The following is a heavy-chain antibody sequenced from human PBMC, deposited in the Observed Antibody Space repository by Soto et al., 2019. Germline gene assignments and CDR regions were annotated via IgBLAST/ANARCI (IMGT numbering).Heavy chain of an antibody. D-gene: IGHD6-19*01. CDR2: INYSGNI. CDR3: ARQGLTVPGTPARPYHAMDV. CDR1: GGSISSSDYY. V-gene: IGHV4-39*01. Sequence: QLQLQESGPGLVKPSETLSLTCTVSGGSISSSDYYWDWIRQPPGKGLEWIGTINYSGNIFYSQFLRGRFTISVDTSSNQFSLKLSSVTAADTAVYYCARQGLTVPGTPARPYHAMDVWGQGTTVTVSS. J-gene: IGHJ6*02.